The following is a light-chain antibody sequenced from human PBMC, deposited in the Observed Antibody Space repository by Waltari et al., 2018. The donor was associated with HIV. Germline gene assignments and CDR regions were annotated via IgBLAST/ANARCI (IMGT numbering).Light chain of an antibody. CDR2: DVS. Sequence: QSALTQPRSVSGSPGQSVTISCTGPSSAVGDYNSVSWYQQHPGKAPKLMIYDVSKWPSGVPDRFSGSKSGNTASLTISGLQAEDEADYYCCSYAGTYTYVFGTGTKVTVL. CDR1: SSAVGDYNS. V-gene: IGLV2-11*01. J-gene: IGLJ1*01. CDR3: CSYAGTYTYV.